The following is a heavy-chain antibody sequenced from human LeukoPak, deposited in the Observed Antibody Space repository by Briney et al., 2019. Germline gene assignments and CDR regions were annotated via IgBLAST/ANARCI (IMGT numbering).Heavy chain of an antibody. CDR3: ARGYPIVGATPYDY. J-gene: IGHJ4*02. CDR1: GYTFAGYY. V-gene: IGHV1-2*02. Sequence: ASVKVSCKASGYTFAGYYMHWVRQAPGQGLEWMGWINPNSGGTNYAQKFQGRVTMTRDTSISTAYMELSRLRSDDTAVYYCARGYPIVGATPYDYWGQGTLVTVSS. D-gene: IGHD1-26*01. CDR2: INPNSGGT.